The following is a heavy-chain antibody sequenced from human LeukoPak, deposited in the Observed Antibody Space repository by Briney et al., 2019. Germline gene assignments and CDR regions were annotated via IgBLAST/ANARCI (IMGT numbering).Heavy chain of an antibody. Sequence: GGSLRLSCAASGFTVSSNYMSWVRQAPGKGLEWVSVIYSGGSTYYADSVKGRFTISRDNSKNTLYLQMNSLRAEDTALYYCAKDAPRGAVAGVFDYWGQGTLVTVSS. CDR2: IYSGGST. V-gene: IGHV3-53*05. CDR1: GFTVSSNY. D-gene: IGHD6-19*01. J-gene: IGHJ4*02. CDR3: AKDAPRGAVAGVFDY.